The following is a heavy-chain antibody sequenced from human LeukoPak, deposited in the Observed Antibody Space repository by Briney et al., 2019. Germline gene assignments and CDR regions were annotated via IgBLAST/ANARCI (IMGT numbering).Heavy chain of an antibody. V-gene: IGHV3-30*02. J-gene: IGHJ4*02. CDR1: GFSFRSYG. CDR2: IRYDGTKK. D-gene: IGHD1-26*01. Sequence: GGSLRLSCAASGFSFRSYGMHWVRQAPGKGLEWVAFIRYDGTKKNDADSVKGRFTISRDNSKNTVYLQMNTLRAEDTAVYYCAKGPGGEVLPDYWGQGTLVTVSS. CDR3: AKGPGGEVLPDY.